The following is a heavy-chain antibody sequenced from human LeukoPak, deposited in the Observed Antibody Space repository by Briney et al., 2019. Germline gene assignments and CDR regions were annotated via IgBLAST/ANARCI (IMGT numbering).Heavy chain of an antibody. CDR3: ARHLGYSYGAFDI. Sequence: SETLSLTCTVSGGSISSSSYYWGWIRQPPGKGLEWIGSIYYSGSTYYNPSLKSRVTISVDTSKNQFSLKLSSVTAADTAVYYCARHLGYSYGAFDIWGQGTMVTVSS. J-gene: IGHJ3*02. D-gene: IGHD5-18*01. CDR2: IYYSGST. V-gene: IGHV4-39*01. CDR1: GGSISSSSYY.